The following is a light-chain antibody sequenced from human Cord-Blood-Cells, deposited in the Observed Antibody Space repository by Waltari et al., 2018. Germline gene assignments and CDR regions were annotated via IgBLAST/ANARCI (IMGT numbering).Light chain of an antibody. CDR3: QQYGSSPLT. Sequence: EIVLTQSPGTLSLSPGERATLSCRASQSVSSSYLACDQQKPGQAPRLLIYGASSRATGIPDRFSGSGSGTDFTLTISRLEPEDFAVYYCQQYGSSPLTFGGGTKVEIK. CDR2: GAS. V-gene: IGKV3-20*01. CDR1: QSVSSSY. J-gene: IGKJ4*01.